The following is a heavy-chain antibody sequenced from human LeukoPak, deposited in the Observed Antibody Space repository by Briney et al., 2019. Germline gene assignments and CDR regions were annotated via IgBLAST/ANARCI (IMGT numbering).Heavy chain of an antibody. CDR1: GNYW. CDR2: INSDGSWT. J-gene: IGHJ4*02. Sequence: GGSLRLSCAASGNYWIHWVRQAPGKGLVWVSHINSDGSWTGYADSVKGRFTISKDNAKNMVYLHMNSLRVDDTAVYYCVSFYETYWGRGTLVTVSS. D-gene: IGHD2-2*01. V-gene: IGHV3-74*01. CDR3: VSFYETY.